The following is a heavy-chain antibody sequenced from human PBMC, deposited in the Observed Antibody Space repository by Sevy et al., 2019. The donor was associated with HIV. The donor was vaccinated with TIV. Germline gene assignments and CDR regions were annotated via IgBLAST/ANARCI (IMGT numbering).Heavy chain of an antibody. Sequence: ASVKVSCKASGYTFSNYFITWVRQAPGQALEWMGRVSAFNGDTNYAQKFQGRVTMTTDTSTNTAYMDLRSLRSDDTAVYYCARAYCNGGRCYSLAYSGQGTMVTGSS. CDR1: GYTFSNYF. J-gene: IGHJ4*02. CDR3: ARAYCNGGRCYSLAY. CDR2: VSAFNGDT. V-gene: IGHV1-18*01. D-gene: IGHD2-15*01.